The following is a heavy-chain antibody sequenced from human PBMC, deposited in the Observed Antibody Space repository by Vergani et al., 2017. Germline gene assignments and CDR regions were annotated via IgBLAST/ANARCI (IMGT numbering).Heavy chain of an antibody. CDR1: GGSFSGYY. V-gene: IGHV4-34*01. CDR2: INHSGST. D-gene: IGHD2-21*01. J-gene: IGHJ5*02. Sequence: QVQLQQWGAGLLKPSETLSLTCAVYGGSFSGYYWSWIRQPPGKGLEWIGEINHSGSTNYNPSLKSRVTISVDTSKNQFSLKLSSVTAADTAVYYCARGYLFLWFGAWGQGTLVTVSS. CDR3: ARGYLFLWFGA.